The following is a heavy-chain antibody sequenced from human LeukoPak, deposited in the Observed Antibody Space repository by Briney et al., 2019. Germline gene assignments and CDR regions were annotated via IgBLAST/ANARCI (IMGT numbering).Heavy chain of an antibody. CDR3: ARETSLGYCSGGSCSDY. D-gene: IGHD2-15*01. V-gene: IGHV1-2*02. CDR1: GYTFIGYY. J-gene: IGHJ4*02. CDR2: INSNSGGT. Sequence: ASVKVSCKASGYTFIGYYIHWVRQAPGQGLEWMGWINSNSGGTNYAQKFQARVTMTRDTSISTAYMELSRLRSDDTAVYYCARETSLGYCSGGSCSDYWGQGTLVTVSS.